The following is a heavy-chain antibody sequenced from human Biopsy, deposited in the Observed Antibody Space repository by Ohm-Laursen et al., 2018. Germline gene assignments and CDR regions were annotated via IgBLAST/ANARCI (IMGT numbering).Heavy chain of an antibody. CDR2: IRSESSGGTR. J-gene: IGHJ4*02. CDR1: GFNFGESG. Sequence: SLRLSCAASGFNFGESGMGWFRQAPGKGLECVGLIRSESSGGTREYAAPVKGRFTVSRDDSKSIAYLDMNSLKTEDTAMYYCSKWTGGYSYSSLWGRGTLVTVSS. D-gene: IGHD5-12*01. CDR3: SKWTGGYSYSSL. V-gene: IGHV3-49*03.